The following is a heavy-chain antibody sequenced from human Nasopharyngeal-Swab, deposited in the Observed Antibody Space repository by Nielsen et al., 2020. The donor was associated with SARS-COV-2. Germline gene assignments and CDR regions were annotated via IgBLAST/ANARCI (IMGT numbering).Heavy chain of an antibody. CDR2: IDNDGRRT. D-gene: IGHD2-15*01. V-gene: IGHV3-74*01. CDR1: GFSFSTYW. CDR3: AKDQPSDY. J-gene: IGHJ4*02. Sequence: GESLKISCAASGFSFSTYWMDWVRQAPGKGPEWVSRIDNDGRRTYYADSVKGRFTISRDNSKNTLYLEMNSLRVEDTAVYYCAKDQPSDYWGQGTLVTVSS.